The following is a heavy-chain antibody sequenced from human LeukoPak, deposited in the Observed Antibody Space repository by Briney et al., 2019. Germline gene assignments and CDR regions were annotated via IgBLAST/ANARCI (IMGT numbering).Heavy chain of an antibody. CDR3: AREGQWLGHYYMDV. CDR2: IYSGGST. Sequence: GGSLRLSCAASGFTVSSNYMSWVRQAPGKGLEWVSVIYSGGSTYYADSVKGRFTISRDNSKNTLYLQMNSLRAEDTAVYYCAREGQWLGHYYMDVWGKGTTVTISS. J-gene: IGHJ6*03. D-gene: IGHD6-19*01. CDR1: GFTVSSNY. V-gene: IGHV3-53*01.